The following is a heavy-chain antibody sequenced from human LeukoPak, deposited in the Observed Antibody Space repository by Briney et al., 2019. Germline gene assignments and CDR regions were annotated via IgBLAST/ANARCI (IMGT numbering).Heavy chain of an antibody. V-gene: IGHV5-51*01. D-gene: IGHD6-13*01. J-gene: IGHJ4*02. CDR1: GHSFTNHW. Sequence: GESLKISCKASGHSFTNHWIGWVRQMPGKGLEWMGIIYPGDSDTRYSPSFQGQVTISADKSISTAYLQWSSLKASDTAMYYCARSIAAAGDIFDYWGQGTLVTVSS. CDR2: IYPGDSDT. CDR3: ARSIAAAGDIFDY.